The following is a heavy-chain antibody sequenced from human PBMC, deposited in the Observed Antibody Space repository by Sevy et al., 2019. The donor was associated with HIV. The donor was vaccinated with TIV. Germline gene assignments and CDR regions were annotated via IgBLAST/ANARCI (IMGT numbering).Heavy chain of an antibody. J-gene: IGHJ4*02. CDR1: AYTFTTHW. CDR3: ARLDSYSIGWSPRYYFDY. D-gene: IGHD6-19*01. V-gene: IGHV5-51*01. Sequence: GESLKISCKGSAYTFTTHWIGWVRQMPGKGLEWMGIMSPGDSDPRYSPSFQGQVTMSVDKSGSTAYLQWHSLETSDTAIYYCARLDSYSIGWSPRYYFDYWGQGTLVTVSS. CDR2: MSPGDSDP.